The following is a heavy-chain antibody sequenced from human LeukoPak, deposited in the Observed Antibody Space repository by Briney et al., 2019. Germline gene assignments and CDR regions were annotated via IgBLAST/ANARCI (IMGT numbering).Heavy chain of an antibody. CDR3: ARAWGFYGSGSYPY. Sequence: ASVKVSCKASGYTFTGYYMHWVRQAPGQGLEWMGWINPNSGGTNYAQKFQGRVTMTRDTSISTAYMELSRLRSGDTAVYYCARAWGFYGSGSYPYWGQGTLVTVSS. D-gene: IGHD3-10*01. CDR2: INPNSGGT. V-gene: IGHV1-2*02. J-gene: IGHJ4*02. CDR1: GYTFTGYY.